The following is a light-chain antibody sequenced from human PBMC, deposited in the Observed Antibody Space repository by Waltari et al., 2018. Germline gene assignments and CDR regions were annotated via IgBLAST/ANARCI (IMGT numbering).Light chain of an antibody. V-gene: IGLV2-14*03. J-gene: IGLJ2*01. CDR3: SSYTSSSTPVV. Sequence: QSALTQPASVSGSPGPSITISCTGTSSSVGGYNYVSWYHQHPGKAPKLMIYDVSNRPSGVSNRFSGSKSGNTASLTISGLQAEDEADYYCSSYTSSSTPVVFGGGTKLTVL. CDR1: SSSVGGYNY. CDR2: DVS.